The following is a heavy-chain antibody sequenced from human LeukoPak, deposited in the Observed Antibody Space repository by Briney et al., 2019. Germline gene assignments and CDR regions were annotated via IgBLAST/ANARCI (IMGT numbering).Heavy chain of an antibody. Sequence: PSETLSLTCTVSGGSISSGGYYWSWLRQHPGKGLEWIGYIYYSGSTYYNPSLKSRVTISVDTSKNRFSLKLSSVTAADTAVYYCARDTMVRGTDYWGQGTLVTVSS. CDR3: ARDTMVRGTDY. CDR2: IYYSGST. V-gene: IGHV4-31*03. J-gene: IGHJ4*02. CDR1: GGSISSGGYY. D-gene: IGHD3-10*01.